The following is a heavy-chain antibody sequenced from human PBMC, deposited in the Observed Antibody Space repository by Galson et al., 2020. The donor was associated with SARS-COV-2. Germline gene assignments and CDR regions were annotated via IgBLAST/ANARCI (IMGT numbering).Heavy chain of an antibody. CDR1: GDSVSSNT. J-gene: IGHJ5*02. CDR3: VRGGWSSSSLYGRTANWFAP. Sequence: SQTLSLTCAISGDSVSSNTWNWVRQSPSRGLEWLGRTYYRSKWYNDYAVSVKSRITINPDTSKNQFSLQLNSVTPADTAIYYCVRGGWSSSSLYGRTANWFAPWGQGTLVTVSS. D-gene: IGHD6-13*01. V-gene: IGHV6-1*01. CDR2: TYYRSKWYN.